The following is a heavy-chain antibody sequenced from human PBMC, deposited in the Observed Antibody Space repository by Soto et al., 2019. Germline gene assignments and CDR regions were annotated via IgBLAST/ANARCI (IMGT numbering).Heavy chain of an antibody. CDR3: AEGGFRGTPFDY. J-gene: IGHJ4*02. V-gene: IGHV3-23*01. CDR1: GFTFSSYA. D-gene: IGHD1-1*01. CDR2: ISGSGGST. Sequence: EVQLLESGGGLVQPGGSLRLSCAASGFTFSSYAMSWVRQAPGKGLEWVSAISGSGGSTYYADSVKGLFTISRDNSMHTLYLQMNSLGAEDTAVYYCAEGGFRGTPFDYWGKGTMVAVSS.